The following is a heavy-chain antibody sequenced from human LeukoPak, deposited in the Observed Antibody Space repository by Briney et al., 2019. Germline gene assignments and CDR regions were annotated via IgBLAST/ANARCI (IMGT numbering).Heavy chain of an antibody. CDR3: ARDRSGDSSSSNYYYYYGMDV. Sequence: SETLSLTCTVSGGSISSYYWSWIRQPPGKGLEWIGYIYYSGSTNYNPSLKSRVTISVDTSKNQFSLKLSSVTAADTAVYYCARDRSGDSSSSNYYYYYGMDVWGQGTTVTVSS. J-gene: IGHJ6*02. CDR1: GGSISSYY. D-gene: IGHD6-13*01. V-gene: IGHV4-59*01. CDR2: IYYSGST.